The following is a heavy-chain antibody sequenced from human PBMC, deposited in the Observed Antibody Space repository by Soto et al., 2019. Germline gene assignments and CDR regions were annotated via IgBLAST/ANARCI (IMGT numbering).Heavy chain of an antibody. D-gene: IGHD3-16*01. CDR2: IRSKAYGGTT. V-gene: IGHV3-49*03. CDR1: GFTFGDYA. J-gene: IGHJ5*02. Sequence: EVQLVESGGGLVQPGRSLRLSCTASGFTFGDYAMSWFRQAPGKGLEWVGFIRSKAYGGTTEYAASVKGRFTISRDDSKSIAYLQMNSLKTEDTAVYYCTRARIMITFGGVTTGANWFDPWGQGTLVTVSS. CDR3: TRARIMITFGGVTTGANWFDP.